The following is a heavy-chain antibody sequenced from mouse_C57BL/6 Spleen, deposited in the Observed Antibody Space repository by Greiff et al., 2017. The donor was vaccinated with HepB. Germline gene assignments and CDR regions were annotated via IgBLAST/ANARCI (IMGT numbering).Heavy chain of an antibody. Sequence: EVQLQESGGGLVKPGGSLKLSCAASGFTFSDYGMHWVRQAPEKGLEWVAYISSGSSTIYYADTVKGRFTISRDNAKNTLFLQMTSLRSEDTAMYYCARQGNYLFAYWGQGTLVTVSA. V-gene: IGHV5-17*01. J-gene: IGHJ3*01. CDR3: ARQGNYLFAY. D-gene: IGHD2-1*01. CDR1: GFTFSDYG. CDR2: ISSGSSTI.